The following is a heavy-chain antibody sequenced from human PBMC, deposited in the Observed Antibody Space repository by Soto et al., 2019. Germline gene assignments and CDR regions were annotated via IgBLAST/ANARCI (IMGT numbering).Heavy chain of an antibody. CDR3: VRGGLRYPQSSYYFDV. D-gene: IGHD3-16*01. V-gene: IGHV4-39*01. CDR2: IDYIGNT. CDR1: GASISSSGYY. Sequence: QVQLQESGPGLVSPWGTLSLTCTVSGASISSSGYYWGWIRQAPGKVLEWIGSIDYIGNTYYNPSLTIRVSVSVDTSKPQISLQLNSVTAADTAVHYCVRGGLRYPQSSYYFDVWGQGTLVTVSS. J-gene: IGHJ4*02.